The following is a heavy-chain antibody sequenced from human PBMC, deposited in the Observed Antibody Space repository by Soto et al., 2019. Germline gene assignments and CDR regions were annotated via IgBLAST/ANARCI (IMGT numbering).Heavy chain of an antibody. D-gene: IGHD3-22*01. J-gene: IGHJ5*02. CDR2: IYSSGSN. CDR1: GDSISSTY. V-gene: IGHV4-4*07. CDR3: ARGYERGYTFGHDL. Sequence: SETLSLTCTVSGDSISSTYWSWVRQPAGRGLEWIGRIYSSGSNNSNPSLESRVTMSVDTSKNQFSLTLRSVTAADTAVYFCARGYERGYTFGHDLWGQGTLVTVSS.